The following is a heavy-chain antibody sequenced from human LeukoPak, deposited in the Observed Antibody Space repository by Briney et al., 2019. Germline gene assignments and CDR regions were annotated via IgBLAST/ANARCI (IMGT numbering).Heavy chain of an antibody. CDR2: INHSGST. CDR3: ARRGHFDDCRL. Sequence: SETLSLTCAVYGGSFSGYYWSWIRQPPGKGLEWIGEINHSGSTNYNPSLKSRVTISVDTSKNQFSLKLSSVTAADTAVYYCARRGHFDDCRLWGQGTLVTVSS. D-gene: IGHD2-21*02. J-gene: IGHJ4*02. CDR1: GGSFSGYY. V-gene: IGHV4-34*01.